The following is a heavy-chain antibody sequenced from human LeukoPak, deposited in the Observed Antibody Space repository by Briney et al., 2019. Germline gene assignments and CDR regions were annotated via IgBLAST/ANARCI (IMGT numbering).Heavy chain of an antibody. V-gene: IGHV3-21*01. CDR1: GFTFSSYS. Sequence: GGSLRLSCAASGFTFSSYSMNWVRQAPGKGLEWVSSISSSSSYIYYADSVKGRFTISRDNAKNSLYLQMNSLRAEDTAVYYCAKDSKVGAPGLFDYWGQGTLVTVSS. D-gene: IGHD1-26*01. CDR2: ISSSSSYI. CDR3: AKDSKVGAPGLFDY. J-gene: IGHJ4*02.